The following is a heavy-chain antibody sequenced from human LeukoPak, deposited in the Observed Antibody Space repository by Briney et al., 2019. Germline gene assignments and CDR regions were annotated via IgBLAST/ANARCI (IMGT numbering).Heavy chain of an antibody. V-gene: IGHV3-7*04. Sequence: GGSLRLSCAVSGFTLSNHWMGWVRQAPGKGLEWVANIKEDGSEKYYVDSVKGRFTISRDNAKNSLHLQMNSLRAEDTAVYYCARYRGLGGGYYFDYWGQGTLVTVSS. CDR2: IKEDGSEK. CDR1: GFTLSNHW. J-gene: IGHJ4*02. D-gene: IGHD5-12*01. CDR3: ARYRGLGGGYYFDY.